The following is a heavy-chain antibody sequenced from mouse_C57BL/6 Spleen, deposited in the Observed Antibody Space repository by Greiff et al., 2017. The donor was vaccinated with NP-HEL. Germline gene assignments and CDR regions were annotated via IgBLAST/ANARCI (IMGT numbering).Heavy chain of an antibody. D-gene: IGHD4-1*01. Sequence: VQLVESGAELVRPGASVTLSCKASGYTFTDYEMHWVKQTPVHGLEWIGAIDPETGGTAYNQKFKGKAILTADKSSSTAYMELRSLTSEDSAVYYCTMGGFYAMDYWGQGTSVTVSS. CDR2: IDPETGGT. CDR1: GYTFTDYE. CDR3: TMGGFYAMDY. V-gene: IGHV1-15*01. J-gene: IGHJ4*01.